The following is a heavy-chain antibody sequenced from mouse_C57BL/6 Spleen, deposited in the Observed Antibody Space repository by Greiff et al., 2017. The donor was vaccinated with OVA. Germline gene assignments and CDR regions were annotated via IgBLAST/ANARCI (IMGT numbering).Heavy chain of an antibody. Sequence: QVQLQQPGAELVKPGASVKLSCKASGYTFTSYWLHWVKQRPGQGLEWIGMIHPNSGSTKYNEKVKSKATLPVDKSSSSAYMLLISLTSQYSAVYSCARISYCYDGRAMDYWGQGTTVTVSS. CDR2: IHPNSGST. J-gene: IGHJ4*01. V-gene: IGHV1-64*01. D-gene: IGHD2-2*01. CDR3: ARISYCYDGRAMDY. CDR1: GYTFTSYW.